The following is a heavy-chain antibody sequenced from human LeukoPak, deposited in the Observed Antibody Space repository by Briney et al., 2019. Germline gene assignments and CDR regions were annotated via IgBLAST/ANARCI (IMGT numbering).Heavy chain of an antibody. Sequence: HPGGSLRLSCAASGFTFSSYWMHWVRQAPGKGLMWVSGINTDGSSTSYADSVKGRFTISRDNAKNTLFLQMNSLRAEDTAVYYCYGANAEHWGQGTLSPSPQ. D-gene: IGHD4-23*01. J-gene: IGHJ1*01. CDR2: INTDGSST. CDR1: GFTFSSYW. V-gene: IGHV3-74*01. CDR3: YGANAEH.